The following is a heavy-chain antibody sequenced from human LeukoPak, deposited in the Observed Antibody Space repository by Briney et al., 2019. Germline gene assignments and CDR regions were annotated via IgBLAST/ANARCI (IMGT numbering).Heavy chain of an antibody. CDR2: IYSGGST. CDR1: GFTFSSNY. D-gene: IGHD2-2*02. Sequence: GGSLRLSCAASGFTFSSNYMSWVRQAPGKGLEGVSVIYSGGSTYYADSVKGRFTISRHNSKNTLYLQMNSLRAEDTAVYYCARVVVVPAAIYYYGMDVWGQGTTVTVSS. J-gene: IGHJ6*02. CDR3: ARVVVVPAAIYYYGMDV. V-gene: IGHV3-53*01.